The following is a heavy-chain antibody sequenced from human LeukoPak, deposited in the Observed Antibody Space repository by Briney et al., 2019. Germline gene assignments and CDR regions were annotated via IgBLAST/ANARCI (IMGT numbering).Heavy chain of an antibody. CDR3: ARAREAQWLVDY. D-gene: IGHD6-19*01. CDR2: ISYDGSNK. Sequence: GGSLRLSCAASGFTFSSYGMHWVRQAPGKGLEWVAVISYDGSNKYYADSVKGRFTISRDNSKTTLYLQMNSLSAEDTGVYYCARAREAQWLVDYWGQGALVTVSS. J-gene: IGHJ4*02. V-gene: IGHV3-30*03. CDR1: GFTFSSYG.